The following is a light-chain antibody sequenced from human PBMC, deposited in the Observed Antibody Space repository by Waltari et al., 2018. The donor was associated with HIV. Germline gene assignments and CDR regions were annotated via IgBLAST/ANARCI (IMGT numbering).Light chain of an antibody. J-gene: IGKJ5*01. CDR2: AAT. CDR1: QNITNY. CDR3: QQTYSASMT. V-gene: IGKV1-39*01. Sequence: DIQMTHSPSSLSASLGDDVTITCRASQNITNYVNWYRQKPGGAPKLRVYAATNLQSGVPGRFRVGGSGTDFTLTINNLQPEDSAIYIGQQTYSASMTLGQGTRV.